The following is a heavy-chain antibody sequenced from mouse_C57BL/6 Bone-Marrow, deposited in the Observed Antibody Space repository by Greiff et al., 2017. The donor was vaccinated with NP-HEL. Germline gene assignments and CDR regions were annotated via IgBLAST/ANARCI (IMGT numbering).Heavy chain of an antibody. J-gene: IGHJ4*01. D-gene: IGHD1-1*01. Sequence: EVQVVESGGGLVQPGSSLKLSCTASGFNFSDYYMAWVRQVPEKGLEWVANINYDGSSTYYLASLKRRFIISRDNAKNILYLQMSSLKSEDTVTNYYARERRLLRRTYVMDYWGQGNAVTVSS. CDR2: INYDGSST. V-gene: IGHV5-16*01. CDR3: ARERRLLRRTYVMDY. CDR1: GFNFSDYY.